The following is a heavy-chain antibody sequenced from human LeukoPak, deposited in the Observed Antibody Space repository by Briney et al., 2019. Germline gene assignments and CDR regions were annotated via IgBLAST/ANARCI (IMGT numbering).Heavy chain of an antibody. D-gene: IGHD1-26*01. CDR3: AGGLGSYDAFDI. J-gene: IGHJ3*02. CDR1: GVSFSGYY. CDR2: INHSGST. V-gene: IGHV4-34*01. Sequence: SETLSLTCAVYGVSFSGYYWSWIRQPPGKGLEWLGEINHSGSTNYNPSLKSRVTISVDTSKNQFSLKLSSVTAADTAVYYCAGGLGSYDAFDIWGQGTMVTVSS.